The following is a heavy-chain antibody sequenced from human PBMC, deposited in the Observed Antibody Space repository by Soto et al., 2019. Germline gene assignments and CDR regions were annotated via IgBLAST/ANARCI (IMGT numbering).Heavy chain of an antibody. CDR3: ARGQPDSYYASGSYYNDRGFLNY. CDR1: GFTFSSYW. J-gene: IGHJ4*02. V-gene: IGHV3-74*01. D-gene: IGHD3-10*01. CDR2: INSDGSST. Sequence: EVQLVESGGGLVQPGGSLRLSCAASGFTFSSYWMHWVRQAPGKGPVWVSRINSDGSSTSYADSMKGRFTISRDNAKNPLYLQMNSLRAEDTAVYYCARGQPDSYYASGSYYNDRGFLNYWGQGTLVTVSS.